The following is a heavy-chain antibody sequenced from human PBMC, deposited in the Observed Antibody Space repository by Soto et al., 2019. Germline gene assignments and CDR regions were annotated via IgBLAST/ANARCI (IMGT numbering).Heavy chain of an antibody. Sequence: SVKVACKASGGTFSSYAISWVRQAPGQGLEWMGGIIPIFGTANYAQKFQGRVTITADESTSTAYMELSSLRSEDTAVYYCARDSIGGYEIASYGMDVWGQGTTVTVSS. D-gene: IGHD5-12*01. CDR1: GGTFSSYA. J-gene: IGHJ6*02. V-gene: IGHV1-69*13. CDR2: IIPIFGTA. CDR3: ARDSIGGYEIASYGMDV.